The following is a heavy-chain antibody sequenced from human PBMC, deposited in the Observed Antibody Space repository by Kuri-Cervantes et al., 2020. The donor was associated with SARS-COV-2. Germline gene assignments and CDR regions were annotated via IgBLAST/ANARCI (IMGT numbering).Heavy chain of an antibody. Sequence: KVSCKGSGYSFTTFWIGWVRQMPGKGLEWTGIVYPGDSETRYSPSFQGQVTLSVDKSINTAYLQWNSVKASDTAMYYCARRGSGWSDYWGQGTLVTVSS. J-gene: IGHJ4*02. CDR2: VYPGDSET. CDR3: ARRGSGWSDY. CDR1: GYSFTTFW. V-gene: IGHV5-51*01. D-gene: IGHD6-19*01.